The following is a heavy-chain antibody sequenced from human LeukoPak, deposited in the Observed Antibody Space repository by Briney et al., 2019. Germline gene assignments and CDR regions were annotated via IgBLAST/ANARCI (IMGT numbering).Heavy chain of an antibody. J-gene: IGHJ5*01. CDR1: GFTLSSNW. Sequence: PGGYLSLSCAVSGFTLSSNWMHWVRHVPGKGLVWVSRIDDVGSGTSYADSVKGRFTISRDDAKNTVYLQMNSLRAEDTAVYYCATVFDFWGQGTLVTVSS. V-gene: IGHV3-74*01. CDR3: ATVFDF. D-gene: IGHD2-21*02. CDR2: IDDVGSGT.